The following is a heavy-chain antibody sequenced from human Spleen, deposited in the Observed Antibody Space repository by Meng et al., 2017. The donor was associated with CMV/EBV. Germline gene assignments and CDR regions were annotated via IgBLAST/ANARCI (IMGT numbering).Heavy chain of an antibody. CDR2: INHSGGT. J-gene: IGHJ5*02. V-gene: IGHV4-34*01. CDR3: ARIDSGNYYNWFDP. D-gene: IGHD1-26*01. CDR1: GGCFSGYY. Sequence: CAVYGGCFSGYYWSWIRQPPGKGLEWIGEINHSGGTNYNPSLKSRVTISVDTSKNQFSLKLSSVTAADTAVYYCARIDSGNYYNWFDPWGQGTLVTVSS.